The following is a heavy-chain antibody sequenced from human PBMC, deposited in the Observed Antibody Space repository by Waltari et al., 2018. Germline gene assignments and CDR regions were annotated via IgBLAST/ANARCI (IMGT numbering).Heavy chain of an antibody. CDR3: ARDQGGAPRY. CDR1: GGSISSGSYH. J-gene: IGHJ4*02. CDR2: IYTSGST. V-gene: IGHV4-61*02. D-gene: IGHD3-16*01. Sequence: QVQLQESGPGLVKPSQTLSLTCTVSGGSISSGSYHWTWVRPPAGKGLEWIGRIYTSGSTNYNPSLKSRVTISVDTSKSQFSLKLSSVTAADTAVYYCARDQGGAPRYWGQGTLVTVSS.